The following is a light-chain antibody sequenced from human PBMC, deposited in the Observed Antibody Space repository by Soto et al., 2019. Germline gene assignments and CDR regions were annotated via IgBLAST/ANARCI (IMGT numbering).Light chain of an antibody. CDR3: QQYNSYSWT. Sequence: DIQMTQSPSTLCASVGDRVTIACRASQSISSWLAWYQQKQGKAPKILIYKASSLESGVPSRFRGSGSGTEFTLTISSLQPDDFETYYCQQYNSYSWTFGQGTKVDIK. CDR2: KAS. J-gene: IGKJ1*01. V-gene: IGKV1-5*03. CDR1: QSISSW.